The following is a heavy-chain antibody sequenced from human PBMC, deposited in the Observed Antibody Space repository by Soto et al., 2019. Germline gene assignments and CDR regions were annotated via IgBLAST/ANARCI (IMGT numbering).Heavy chain of an antibody. Sequence: PGGSLRLSCAASGFTFSSYAMSWVRQAPEKGLEWVSAISGSGGSTYYADSVKGRFTISRDNSKNTLYLQMNSLRAEDTAVYYCAKGYCSGGSCYLAGYYYGMDVWGQGTTVTVSS. CDR2: ISGSGGST. CDR3: AKGYCSGGSCYLAGYYYGMDV. J-gene: IGHJ6*02. V-gene: IGHV3-23*01. D-gene: IGHD2-15*01. CDR1: GFTFSSYA.